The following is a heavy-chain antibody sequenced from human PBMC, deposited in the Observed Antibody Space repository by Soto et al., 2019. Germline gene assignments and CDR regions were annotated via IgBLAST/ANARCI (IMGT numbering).Heavy chain of an antibody. CDR2: IIPIFGTA. D-gene: IGHD3-16*02. CDR1: GGTFSSYA. CDR3: ARGEEPPYDYVWGSYRYVPTAFDY. V-gene: IGHV1-69*13. J-gene: IGHJ4*02. Sequence: SVKVSCKASGGTFSSYAISWVRQAPGQGLEWMGGIIPIFGTANYAQKFQGRVTITADESTSTAYMELSSLRSEDTAVYYCARGEEPPYDYVWGSYRYVPTAFDYWGQGTLVTVSS.